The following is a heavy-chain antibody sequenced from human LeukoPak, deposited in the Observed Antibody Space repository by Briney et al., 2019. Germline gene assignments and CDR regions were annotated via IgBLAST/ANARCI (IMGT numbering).Heavy chain of an antibody. D-gene: IGHD2-15*01. CDR2: IIPIFGTA. CDR3: ARASYYCSGGSCYSHPLYFQH. V-gene: IGHV1-69*13. Sequence: RASVKVSCKASGGTFSSYAISWVRQAPGQGLEWMGGIIPIFGTANYAQKFQGRVTIISDESTSTAYMELSSLRSEDTAVYYCARASYYCSGGSCYSHPLYFQHWGQGTLVTVSS. J-gene: IGHJ1*01. CDR1: GGTFSSYA.